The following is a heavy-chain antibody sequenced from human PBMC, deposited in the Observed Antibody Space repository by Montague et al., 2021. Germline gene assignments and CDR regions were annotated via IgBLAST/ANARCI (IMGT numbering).Heavy chain of an antibody. V-gene: IGHV4-59*07. D-gene: IGHD2/OR15-2a*01. Sequence: SDTLSLTCSVSGDSINGWYWSWIRQPPGKGLEWIGSVFYSGATNYNPSPKSRVTMSADTSKNQVSLKVNSVTAADTAVYYCARQGFYESGGFFIWGLGTLVTVSS. J-gene: IGHJ4*02. CDR2: VFYSGAT. CDR3: ARQGFYESGGFFI. CDR1: GDSINGWY.